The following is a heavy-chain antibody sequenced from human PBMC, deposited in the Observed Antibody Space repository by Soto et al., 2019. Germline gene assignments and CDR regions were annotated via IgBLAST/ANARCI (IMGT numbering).Heavy chain of an antibody. J-gene: IGHJ4*02. CDR1: GGTFSSYA. CDR2: IIPIFGTA. V-gene: IGHV1-69*01. Sequence: QVQLVQSGAEVKKPGSSVKVSCKASGGTFSSYAISWVRQAPGQGLEWLGGIIPIFGTANYAQTFQGRVTITADESTSTAYMELSSLRSEDTAVYYGARHRGSGSYQFDYWGQGTLVTVSS. D-gene: IGHD3-10*01. CDR3: ARHRGSGSYQFDY.